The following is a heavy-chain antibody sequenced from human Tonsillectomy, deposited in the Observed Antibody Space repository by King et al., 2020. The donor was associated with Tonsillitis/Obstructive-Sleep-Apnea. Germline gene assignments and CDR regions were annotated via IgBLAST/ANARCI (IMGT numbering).Heavy chain of an antibody. Sequence: QLQESGPGLVKPSETLSLTCTVSDGSINSYYWTWIRQTPGKGLEWIAYIYYNGFTNYNPSPQSRLTVSVDTSKNQFSLNLSSVTAADTAIYYCARGGAAVPYFFDYWGQGKVVTVS. D-gene: IGHD6-13*01. CDR2: IYYNGFT. CDR1: DGSINSYY. CDR3: ARGGAAVPYFFDY. J-gene: IGHJ4*02. V-gene: IGHV4-59*01.